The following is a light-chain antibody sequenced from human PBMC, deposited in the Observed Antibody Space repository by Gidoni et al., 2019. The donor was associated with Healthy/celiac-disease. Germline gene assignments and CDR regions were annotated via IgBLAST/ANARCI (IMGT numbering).Light chain of an antibody. J-gene: IGKJ2*02. CDR3: QQRSNWPGT. Sequence: PGERATLSCRASQSVSSYLAWYQQKPGQAPRLLIYDASNRATGIPARFSGSGSGTDFTLTISSLEPEDFAVYYCQQRSNWPGTFGQGTKLEIK. CDR1: QSVSSY. CDR2: DAS. V-gene: IGKV3-11*01.